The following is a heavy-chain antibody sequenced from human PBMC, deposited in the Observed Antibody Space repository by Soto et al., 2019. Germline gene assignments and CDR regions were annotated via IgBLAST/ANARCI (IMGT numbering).Heavy chain of an antibody. CDR2: ISGSGGST. D-gene: IGHD6-13*01. Sequence: EVQLLESGGGLVQPGGSLRLSCAASGFTFSSYAMSWVRQAPGKGLEWVSAISGSGGSTYYADSVKGRFTISRDNSKNTLYLQMNSLRAEDTAVYYCAKPSLKQQLVRSWFDPWGQGTLVTVSS. CDR1: GFTFSSYA. CDR3: AKPSLKQQLVRSWFDP. V-gene: IGHV3-23*01. J-gene: IGHJ5*02.